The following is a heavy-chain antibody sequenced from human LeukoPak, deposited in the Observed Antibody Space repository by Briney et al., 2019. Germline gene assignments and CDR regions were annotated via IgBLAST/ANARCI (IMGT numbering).Heavy chain of an antibody. V-gene: IGHV3-7*01. CDR3: ANPSGGGGSVFDY. CDR1: GFTFSSYW. D-gene: IGHD5-12*01. Sequence: GGSLRLSCAASGFTFSSYWMSWVRQAPGKGLEWVANIKQDGSEKYYVDSVKGRFTIARDNAKNSLHLQMNSLRAEDTAVYYCANPSGGGGSVFDYWGQGTPVTVSS. CDR2: IKQDGSEK. J-gene: IGHJ4*02.